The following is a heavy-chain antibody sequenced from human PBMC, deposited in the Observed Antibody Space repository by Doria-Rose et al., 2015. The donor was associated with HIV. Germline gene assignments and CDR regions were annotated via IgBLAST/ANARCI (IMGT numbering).Heavy chain of an antibody. J-gene: IGHJ3*02. CDR1: EYTFIDYY. Sequence: QSGAEVKKPGASVKVSCEASEYTFIDYYIHWVRQAPGQGLEWMGWINPRVGGTNYAQKFQGWVTMSRDTSISTVYMEMNRLTFDDTAVYYCARVSSPGIVGDSFDIWGQGTMVIVSS. CDR2: INPRVGGT. V-gene: IGHV1-2*04. D-gene: IGHD2-15*01. CDR3: ARVSSPGIVGDSFDI.